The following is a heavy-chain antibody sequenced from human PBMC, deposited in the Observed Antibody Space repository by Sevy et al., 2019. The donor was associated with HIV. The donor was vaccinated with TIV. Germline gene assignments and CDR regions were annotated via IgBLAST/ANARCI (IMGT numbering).Heavy chain of an antibody. CDR2: IFYSGST. J-gene: IGHJ1*01. CDR3: ASAPYYYDSGGYYRGEYFQH. Sequence: SETLSLTCTVSSDSTSRGGYYWSWIRQHPGGGLEWIGCIFYSGSTYYNVSLKSRLTISVDTSKNQFSLNLSSVTAADTAVYYCASAPYYYDSGGYYRGEYFQHWGHGTLVTVSS. V-gene: IGHV4-31*03. D-gene: IGHD3-22*01. CDR1: SDSTSRGGYY.